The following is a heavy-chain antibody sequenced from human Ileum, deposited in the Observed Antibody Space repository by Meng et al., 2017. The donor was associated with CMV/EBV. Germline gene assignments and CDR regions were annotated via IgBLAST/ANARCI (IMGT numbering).Heavy chain of an antibody. CDR2: IKEDGSEK. V-gene: IGHV3-7*01. D-gene: IGHD1-26*01. J-gene: IGHJ1*01. CDR3: ARNPSGRYGEFQD. Sequence: GGSLRLSCAASGFTFSSCWMSWVRQAPGKGLEWVANIKEDGSEKYYVDSVRGRFTISRDNAKNSLYLQMHSLRGEDTAVYYCARNPSGRYGEFQDWGQGTLVTVSS. CDR1: GFTFSSCW.